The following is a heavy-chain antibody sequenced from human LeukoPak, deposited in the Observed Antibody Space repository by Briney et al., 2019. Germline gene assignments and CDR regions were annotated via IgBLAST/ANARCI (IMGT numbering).Heavy chain of an antibody. J-gene: IGHJ4*02. D-gene: IGHD6-13*01. CDR2: ISSSSSYI. CDR1: GFTFSSYS. Sequence: NAGGSLRLSCAASGFTFSSYSMNWVRQAPGKGLEWVSSISSSSSYIYYADSVKGRFTISRDNAKNSLYLQMNSLRAEDTAVYYCARDSESSSCLDYWGQGTLVTVSS. V-gene: IGHV3-21*01. CDR3: ARDSESSSCLDY.